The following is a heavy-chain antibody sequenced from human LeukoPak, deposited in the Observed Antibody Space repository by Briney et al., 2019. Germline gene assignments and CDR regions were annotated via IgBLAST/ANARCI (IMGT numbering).Heavy chain of an antibody. Sequence: VASVKVSCKSSGDTFTSYGISWVRQAPGQGLEWMGWISAYNGNTNYAQKLQGRVTMTTDTSTSTAYMELRRLRSDDMAVYYCARVGTIWGNDYWGQGTLVTVSS. V-gene: IGHV1-18*03. CDR1: GDTFTSYG. D-gene: IGHD3-9*01. J-gene: IGHJ4*02. CDR3: ARVGTIWGNDY. CDR2: ISAYNGNT.